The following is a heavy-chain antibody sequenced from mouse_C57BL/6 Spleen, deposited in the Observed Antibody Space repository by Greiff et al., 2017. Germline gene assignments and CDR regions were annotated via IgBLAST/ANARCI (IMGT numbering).Heavy chain of an antibody. Sequence: VQLKQSGPELVKPGASVKMSCKASGYTFTDYNMHWVKQSPGQSLEWIGYINPNNGGTSYNQKFKGKATLTVNKSSSTAYMELRSLTSEDSAVYYCAREGDYFDYWGQGTTLTVSS. CDR3: AREGDYFDY. J-gene: IGHJ2*01. V-gene: IGHV1-22*01. CDR1: GYTFTDYN. CDR2: INPNNGGT.